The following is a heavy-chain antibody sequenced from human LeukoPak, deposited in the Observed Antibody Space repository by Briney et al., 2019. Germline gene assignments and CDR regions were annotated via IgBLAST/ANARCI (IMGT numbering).Heavy chain of an antibody. Sequence: GGSLRLSCAASGFTFSSYAMSWVRQAPGKGLEWVSAISGSGGSTYYAASVKGRFTSSRDNPKNTLYLQMNGLRVEDTAVYYCAKDMQTWPRFPDYWGQGTLVTVSS. V-gene: IGHV3-23*01. J-gene: IGHJ4*02. CDR2: ISGSGGST. CDR3: AKDMQTWPRFPDY. CDR1: GFTFSSYA. D-gene: IGHD5-12*01.